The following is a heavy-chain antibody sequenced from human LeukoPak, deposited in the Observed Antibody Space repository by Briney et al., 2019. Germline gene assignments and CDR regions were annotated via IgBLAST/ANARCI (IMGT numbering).Heavy chain of an antibody. D-gene: IGHD1-26*01. V-gene: IGHV3-53*01. CDR3: ARVFGSGSYYAFDI. CDR2: IYSGGST. CDR1: GFTVSSNY. Sequence: GGSLRLSCAASGFTVSSNYMSWVRQAPGKGLEWVSVIYSGGSTYYADSVKGRFTISRDNAKNSLYLQMNSLRAEDTAVYYCARVFGSGSYYAFDIWGQGTMVTVSS. J-gene: IGHJ3*02.